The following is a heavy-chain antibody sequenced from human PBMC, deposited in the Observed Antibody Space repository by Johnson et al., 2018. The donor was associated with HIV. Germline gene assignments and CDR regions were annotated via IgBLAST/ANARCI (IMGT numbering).Heavy chain of an antibody. J-gene: IGHJ3*02. CDR3: ARVQILADDVFNI. D-gene: IGHD3-3*02. CDR2: INSDGSST. Sequence: VQLVESGGGLVQPGGSLRLSCAASGFTFSSYAMHWVRQAPGKGLVWVSRINSDGSSTSYAESVTGRFTISRDNANNTLYLQMDSLGAEDTAVYYCARVQILADDVFNIWGQGTMVTVSS. V-gene: IGHV3-74*02. CDR1: GFTFSSYA.